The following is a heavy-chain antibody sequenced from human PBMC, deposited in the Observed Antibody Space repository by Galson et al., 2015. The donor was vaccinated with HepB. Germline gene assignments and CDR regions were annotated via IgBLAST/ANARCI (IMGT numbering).Heavy chain of an antibody. CDR1: GFTFSSYA. J-gene: IGHJ4*02. V-gene: IGHV3-23*01. CDR2: ISGGST. D-gene: IGHD2-15*01. CDR3: AKEYATVIFSWYCSGGSCYGFDY. Sequence: SLRLSCAASGFTFSSYAMSWVRQAPGKGLEWVSAISGGSTYYADSAKGRFTISRDNSKNTLYLQMNSLRAEDTAVYYCAKEYATVIFSWYCSGGSCYGFDYWGQGTLVTVSS.